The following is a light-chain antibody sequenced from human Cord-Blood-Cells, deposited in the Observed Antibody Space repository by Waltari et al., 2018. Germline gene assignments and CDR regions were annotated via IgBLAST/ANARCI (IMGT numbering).Light chain of an antibody. CDR2: DVS. CDR1: SSDVGGYNY. CDR3: CSYAGSLRV. Sequence: QSALTQPRSVSGSPGQSVTISCTGTSSDVGGYNYVSWYQQHPGKAPKLMIYDVSKRPSGVPYRFSGANSGTPASLTISGLQAEDEADYYCCSYAGSLRVFGGGTKLTVL. V-gene: IGLV2-11*01. J-gene: IGLJ3*02.